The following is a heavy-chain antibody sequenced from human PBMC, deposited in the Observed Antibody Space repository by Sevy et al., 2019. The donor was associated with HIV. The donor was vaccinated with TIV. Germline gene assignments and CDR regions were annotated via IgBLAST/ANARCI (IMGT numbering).Heavy chain of an antibody. CDR3: AKDQMGVVPAAHYYYYGMDV. V-gene: IGHV3-23*01. CDR2: ISGSGGST. CDR1: GFTFSSYA. D-gene: IGHD2-2*01. J-gene: IGHJ6*02. Sequence: GGSLRLSCAASGFTFSSYAMSWVRQAPGKGLEWVSAISGSGGSTYYADSVKGRFTISRDNSKNTLYLQMNSLRAEDTAVYYCAKDQMGVVPAAHYYYYGMDVWGQGTTVTVSS.